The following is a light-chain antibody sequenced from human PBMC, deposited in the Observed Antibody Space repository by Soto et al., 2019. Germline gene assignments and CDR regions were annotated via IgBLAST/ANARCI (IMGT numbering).Light chain of an antibody. V-gene: IGLV2-11*01. Sequence: QSVLPQPRSVSGSPGQSVTISCTGTSSDVGGYNYVSWYQQHPGKAPKLMIYDVTKRPSGVPDRFSGSKSGNTASLTISGLQAEDEADYHCCSYAGSYTYVFASGTKVTVL. CDR2: DVT. J-gene: IGLJ1*01. CDR3: CSYAGSYTYV. CDR1: SSDVGGYNY.